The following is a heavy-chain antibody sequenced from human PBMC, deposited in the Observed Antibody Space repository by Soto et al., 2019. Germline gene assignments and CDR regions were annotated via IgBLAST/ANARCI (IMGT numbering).Heavy chain of an antibody. CDR2: ISGTGRVT. CDR3: AKDVHYDIVTGIEYFHH. Sequence: EVQLLESGGGLVQPGGSLKLSCGASEFTFSSYAMSWVRQAPGKGLEWVSGISGTGRVTNYADSVRGRFTISRDNSKNTLYLQMSSLRAEDTAIYSCAKDVHYDIVTGIEYFHHWGQGALVTVSS. J-gene: IGHJ1*01. CDR1: EFTFSSYA. V-gene: IGHV3-23*01. D-gene: IGHD3-9*01.